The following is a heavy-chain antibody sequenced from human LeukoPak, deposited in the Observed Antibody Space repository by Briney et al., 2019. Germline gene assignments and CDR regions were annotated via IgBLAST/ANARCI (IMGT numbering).Heavy chain of an antibody. CDR2: ISPSGRNT. V-gene: IGHV3-23*01. D-gene: IGHD3-22*01. Sequence: GGTLRLSCAASGFTFSSYGMSWVRQAPGKGLEWVSAISPSGRNTYYADSVEGRFIISRDNSKDMLYLQMSSLRAEDTAVYYCAKGGSDSSGYYSLYYYYYMDVWGKGTTVTISS. CDR1: GFTFSSYG. CDR3: AKGGSDSSGYYSLYYYYYMDV. J-gene: IGHJ6*03.